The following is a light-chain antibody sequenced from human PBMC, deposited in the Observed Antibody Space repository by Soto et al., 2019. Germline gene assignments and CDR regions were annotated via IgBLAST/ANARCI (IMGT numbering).Light chain of an antibody. V-gene: IGKV3-15*01. CDR3: QQYNNWPPWT. CDR2: GAS. CDR1: QSVGSN. Sequence: DIVMTQSPATFSVSPGERATLSCSSSQSVGSNLAWYQQEPGQAPRLLIYGASTRATGIPARFSGSGSGTEFTLTISSLQSEDFAVYYCQQYNNWPPWTFGQGTKVDIK. J-gene: IGKJ1*01.